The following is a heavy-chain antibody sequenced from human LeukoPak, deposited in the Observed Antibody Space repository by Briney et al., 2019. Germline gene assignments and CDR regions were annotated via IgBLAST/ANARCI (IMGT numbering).Heavy chain of an antibody. Sequence: GGSLRLSCAASGFTFDDYGMSWVRQAPGKGLEWVSGINWNGGSTDYADSVKGRFTISRDNAKNSLYLQMNSLRAEDTALYCCARDRLHYGEYEKTLDYWGQGTLVTVSS. J-gene: IGHJ4*02. CDR1: GFTFDDYG. V-gene: IGHV3-20*04. CDR2: INWNGGST. D-gene: IGHD4-17*01. CDR3: ARDRLHYGEYEKTLDY.